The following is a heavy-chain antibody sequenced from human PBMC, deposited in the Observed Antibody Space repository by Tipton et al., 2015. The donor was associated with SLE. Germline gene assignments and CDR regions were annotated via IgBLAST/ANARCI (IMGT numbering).Heavy chain of an antibody. CDR2: IWYDRSKK. CDR3: AKDGGYSAMGVEY. CDR1: GFTFKSYG. D-gene: IGHD6-25*01. J-gene: IGHJ4*02. V-gene: IGHV3-33*06. Sequence: SLRLSCAASGFTFKSYGMHWFRQAPGRGLEWVAVIWYDRSKKFFADSVKGRFTISRDNSKNLLSLQMNSLRPEDTAVYYCAKDGGYSAMGVEYWGQGSLVTVSS.